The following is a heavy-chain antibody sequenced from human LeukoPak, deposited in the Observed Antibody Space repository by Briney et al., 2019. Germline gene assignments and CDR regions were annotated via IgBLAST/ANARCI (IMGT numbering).Heavy chain of an antibody. V-gene: IGHV4-31*03. CDR1: GGSISSGGYY. J-gene: IGHJ6*02. CDR2: IYSGGNT. D-gene: IGHD3-10*01. Sequence: SQTLSLTCTVSGGSISSGGYYWNWIRQHPGKGLEWIGYIYSGGNTYYNPSLKSRVSMSVDTSKHQFSLKLSSVTAADTAVYYCARVLQPSTYHYGMDVWGQGTTVTVSS. CDR3: ARVLQPSTYHYGMDV.